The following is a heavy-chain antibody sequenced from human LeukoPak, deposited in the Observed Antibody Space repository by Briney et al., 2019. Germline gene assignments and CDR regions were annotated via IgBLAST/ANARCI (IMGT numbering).Heavy chain of an antibody. CDR2: IYPGDSDT. D-gene: IGHD6-19*01. J-gene: IGHJ5*02. CDR1: GYSFTSFW. V-gene: IGHV5-51*01. Sequence: GGSLKISWKGSGYSFTSFWIGWVRQIPGKGLEWMGIIYPGDSDTRYSPSFQGQVTISADKSISTAYLQWSSLKASDTAMYYCARRVSVGFDPWGQGTLVTVSS. CDR3: ARRVSVGFDP.